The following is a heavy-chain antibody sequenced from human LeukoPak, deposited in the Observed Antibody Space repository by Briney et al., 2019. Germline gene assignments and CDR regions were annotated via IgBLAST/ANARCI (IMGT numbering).Heavy chain of an antibody. CDR2: IYYSGST. Sequence: SQTLSLTCTVSGGSISSTGYYWSWIRQHPGKGLEWIGYIYYSGSTYYNPALKSRVTISVDTSKSQFSLRLSSVTAADTAVYYCARVLGDYGDYGWFDPWGQGTLVTVSS. J-gene: IGHJ5*02. V-gene: IGHV4-31*03. CDR3: ARVLGDYGDYGWFDP. CDR1: GGSISSTGYY. D-gene: IGHD4-17*01.